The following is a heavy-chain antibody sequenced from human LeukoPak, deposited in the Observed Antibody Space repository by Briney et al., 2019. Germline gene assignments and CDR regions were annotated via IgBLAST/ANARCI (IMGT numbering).Heavy chain of an antibody. D-gene: IGHD2-2*01. J-gene: IGHJ5*02. CDR1: GFTFSSYA. Sequence: PGGSLRLSCAASGFTFSSYAMSWVRQAPGKGLEWVSAISGSGGSTYYADSVKGRFTISRDNSKNTLYLQMNSLRAEDTAVYYCAKDPGCSSTSCHNWFDPWGQGTLVTVSS. CDR2: ISGSGGST. V-gene: IGHV3-23*01. CDR3: AKDPGCSSTSCHNWFDP.